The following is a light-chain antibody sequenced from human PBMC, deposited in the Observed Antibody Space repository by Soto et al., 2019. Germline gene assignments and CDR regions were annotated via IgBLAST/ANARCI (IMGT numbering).Light chain of an antibody. V-gene: IGKV1-5*03. J-gene: IGKJ3*01. CDR1: QSISSW. CDR2: KAS. Sequence: DIEMTQSPSTLSASVGDRVTITCRASQSISSWLAWYQQKPGKAPKLLIYKASSLESGVPSRFSGSGSGTEFTLPISSLQPDDFATYYYQQSFTFGPGTKVDIK. CDR3: QQSFT.